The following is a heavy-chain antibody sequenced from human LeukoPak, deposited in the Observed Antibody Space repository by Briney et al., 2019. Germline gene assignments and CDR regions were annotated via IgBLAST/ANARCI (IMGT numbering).Heavy chain of an antibody. V-gene: IGHV3-23*01. CDR2: ISGNGGNT. J-gene: IGHJ4*02. D-gene: IGHD3-10*01. CDR1: GFTFSSYA. Sequence: GGSLRLSCAASGFTFSSYAMSWVRQASGKGLEWVSAISGNGGNTYYADSVKGRFTISRDNSKNTLYLQMNSLRAEDTAVYYCAKAVLLWFGELRYYFDYWGQGTLVTVSS. CDR3: AKAVLLWFGELRYYFDY.